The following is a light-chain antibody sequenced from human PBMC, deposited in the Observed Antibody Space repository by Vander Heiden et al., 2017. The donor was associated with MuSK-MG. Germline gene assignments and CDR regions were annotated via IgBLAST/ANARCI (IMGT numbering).Light chain of an antibody. V-gene: IGKV1-17*01. CDR2: GTS. Sequence: DIQMTQSPSSLSASVGDRVTITCRASQGIRNDLAWLQQKPGKAPQRLMYGTSILQGGVPSRFSGSGSGTQFTLTISSLQPEDFATYYCLQHNTYPWTFGQGTRVEMK. CDR3: LQHNTYPWT. J-gene: IGKJ1*01. CDR1: QGIRND.